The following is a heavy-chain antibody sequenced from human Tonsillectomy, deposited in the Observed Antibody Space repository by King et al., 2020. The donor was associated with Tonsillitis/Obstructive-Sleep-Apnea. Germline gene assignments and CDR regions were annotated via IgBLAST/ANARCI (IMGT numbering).Heavy chain of an antibody. Sequence: EVQLVESGGGLVQPGGSLRLSCAASGFIFSRYWMSWVRQAPGKGLEWVAYIKQDGSEKYYVDSVKGRITISRDNAKNSLYLQMNSLRAEDTAVYYCARERSSGFDYWGQGTLVTVSS. CDR3: ARERSSGFDY. CDR2: IKQDGSEK. V-gene: IGHV3-7*04. J-gene: IGHJ4*02. D-gene: IGHD3-10*01. CDR1: GFIFSRYW.